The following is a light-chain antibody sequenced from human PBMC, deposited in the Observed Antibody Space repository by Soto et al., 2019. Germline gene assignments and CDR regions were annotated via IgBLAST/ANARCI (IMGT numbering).Light chain of an antibody. J-gene: IGKJ4*01. CDR2: GAS. V-gene: IGKV3D-15*01. CDR3: QQYNNWPLT. CDR1: QSVSSSY. Sequence: EIVLTQSPATLSLSPGERATLSCRASQSVSSSYLAWYQQKPGQAPRLLMYGASSGATGFPARFSGSGSGTEFTLTISSLQSEDFAVYYCQQYNNWPLTFGGGTKVDIK.